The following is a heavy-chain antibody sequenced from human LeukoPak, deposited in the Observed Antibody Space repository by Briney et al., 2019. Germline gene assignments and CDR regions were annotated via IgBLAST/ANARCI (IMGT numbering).Heavy chain of an antibody. CDR1: GFTFSSYV. Sequence: GGSLRLSCAASGFTFSSYVMNWVRQAPGKGLEWVSYISSSGSTIYYADSVKGRFTISRDNAKNSLYLQMNSLRAEDTAVYYCARVSLVVVVAATYFDYWGQGTLVTVSS. V-gene: IGHV3-48*03. CDR3: ARVSLVVVVAATYFDY. CDR2: ISSSGSTI. D-gene: IGHD2-15*01. J-gene: IGHJ4*02.